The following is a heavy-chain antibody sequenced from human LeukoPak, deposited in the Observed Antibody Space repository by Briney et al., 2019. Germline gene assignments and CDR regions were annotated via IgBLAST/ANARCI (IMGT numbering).Heavy chain of an antibody. V-gene: IGHV3-23*01. Sequence: GGSLRLSCAASGFTFSSYAMSWVRQAPGKGLEWVSAISGSGGSTYYADSVKGRFTISRDNSKNTLYLQMNSLRAEDTAVYYCAKLLSGVRGVISSHYWGQGTLVAVSS. CDR2: ISGSGGST. CDR1: GFTFSSYA. D-gene: IGHD3-10*01. J-gene: IGHJ4*02. CDR3: AKLLSGVRGVISSHY.